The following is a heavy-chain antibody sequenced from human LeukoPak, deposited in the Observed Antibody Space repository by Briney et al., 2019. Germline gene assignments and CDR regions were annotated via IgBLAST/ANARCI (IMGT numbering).Heavy chain of an antibody. D-gene: IGHD2-21*02. V-gene: IGHV1-18*01. CDR3: ARDHSGSDIIVVVTAIEAAFDI. J-gene: IGHJ3*02. Sequence: ASVKVSCKASGYTFTSYGISWVRQAPGQGLEWMGWISAYNGNTNYAQKLQGRVTMTTDTSTSTAYMEPRSLRSDGTAVYYCARDHSGSDIIVVVTAIEAAFDIWGQGTMVTVSS. CDR1: GYTFTSYG. CDR2: ISAYNGNT.